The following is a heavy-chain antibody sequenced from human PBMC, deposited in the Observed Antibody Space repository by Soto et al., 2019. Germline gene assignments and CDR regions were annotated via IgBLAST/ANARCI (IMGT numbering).Heavy chain of an antibody. CDR1: GFSLTTNGEC. V-gene: IGHV2-5*02. CDR2: IYWDDDK. J-gene: IGHJ6*02. Sequence: QITLKESGPTLVTPTQTLTLTCTFSGFSLTTNGECVGWIRQPPGKALEWLALIYWDDDKRYSPSLQSRLTITRDTAKNQVGLTMTNMDPVDTATYYCAYGLTTPDGVNIWGPGTTVTVSS. CDR3: AYGLTTPDGVNI. D-gene: IGHD7-27*01.